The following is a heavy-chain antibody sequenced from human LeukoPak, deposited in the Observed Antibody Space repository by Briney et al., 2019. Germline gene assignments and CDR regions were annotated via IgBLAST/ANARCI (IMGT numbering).Heavy chain of an antibody. CDR3: AKDKGPAASGYLGY. D-gene: IGHD2-2*01. CDR1: GFTFDDYA. J-gene: IGHJ4*02. CDR2: ISWNSGSI. V-gene: IGHV3-9*01. Sequence: PGGSLRLSCAASGFTFDDYAMHWVRQAPGEGLEWVSGISWNSGSIGYADSVKGRFTISRDNAKNSLYLQMNSLRAEDTALYYCAKDKGPAASGYLGYWGQGTLVTVSS.